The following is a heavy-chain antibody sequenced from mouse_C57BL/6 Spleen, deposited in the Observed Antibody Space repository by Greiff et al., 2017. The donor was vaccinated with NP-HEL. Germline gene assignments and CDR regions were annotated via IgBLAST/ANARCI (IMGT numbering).Heavy chain of an antibody. D-gene: IGHD4-1*01. Sequence: QVQLQQSGAELVKPGASVKISCKASGYAFSSYWMNWVKQRPGKGLEWIGQIYPGDGDTNYNGKFKGKATLTADKSSSTAYMQLRSLTSEDSAVYYCAATGTGGAMDYWGQGTSVTVSS. V-gene: IGHV1-80*01. CDR3: AATGTGGAMDY. CDR2: IYPGDGDT. J-gene: IGHJ4*01. CDR1: GYAFSSYW.